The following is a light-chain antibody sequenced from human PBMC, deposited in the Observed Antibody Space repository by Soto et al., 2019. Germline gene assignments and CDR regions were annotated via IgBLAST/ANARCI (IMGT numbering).Light chain of an antibody. J-gene: IGKJ5*01. CDR1: QSVSSSY. V-gene: IGKV3-20*01. CDR3: QQYGSSLPLT. CDR2: AAS. Sequence: EIVLTQSPGTLSLSPGERATISCRASQSVSSSYLAWYQQKPGQAPRLLIYAASRRATGIPDRFSGSGSGTDFTLTISRLEPEDFAVYYCQQYGSSLPLTFGQGTRLEIK.